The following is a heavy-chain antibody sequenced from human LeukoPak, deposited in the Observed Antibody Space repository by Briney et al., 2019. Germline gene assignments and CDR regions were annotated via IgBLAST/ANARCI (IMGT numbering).Heavy chain of an antibody. D-gene: IGHD6-19*01. CDR2: IYSGGST. Sequence: GRSLSLSCAASGLSVSSTYMSWARQAPGGGLEWVSVIYSGGSTYYADSVKGRFTISRDNSKNTLYLQMNSLRAEDTAVYYCARALKSSGWYGDWFDPWGQGTLVTVSS. CDR1: GLSVSSTY. V-gene: IGHV3-53*01. J-gene: IGHJ5*02. CDR3: ARALKSSGWYGDWFDP.